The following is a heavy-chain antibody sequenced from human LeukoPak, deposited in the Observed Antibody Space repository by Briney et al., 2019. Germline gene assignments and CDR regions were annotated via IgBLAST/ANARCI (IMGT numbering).Heavy chain of an antibody. Sequence: GGSLRLSCAASGFTFSSYAMSWVRQAPGKGLEWVSAISGSGGSTYYADSVKGRFTISRDNSKNTLYLQMNSLRAEDTALYYCAKERVISYYYGMDVWGQGTTVTVSS. V-gene: IGHV3-23*01. J-gene: IGHJ6*02. CDR2: ISGSGGST. D-gene: IGHD3-16*02. CDR1: GFTFSSYA. CDR3: AKERVISYYYGMDV.